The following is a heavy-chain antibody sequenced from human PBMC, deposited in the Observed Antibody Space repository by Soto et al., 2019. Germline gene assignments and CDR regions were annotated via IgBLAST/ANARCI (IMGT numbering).Heavy chain of an antibody. Sequence: EVQLVESGGGLVQPGGSLRLSCAASGFTFSNYWMYWVRQAPGKGLVWVSRVNNDGTDTTHADSLKGRFTISRDNADNTFYLQMNRLRAEDTAVYYCARGGLQHALDVWGQGATVTVSS. V-gene: IGHV3-74*03. CDR1: GFTFSNYW. D-gene: IGHD6-13*01. CDR2: VNNDGTDT. J-gene: IGHJ6*02. CDR3: ARGGLQHALDV.